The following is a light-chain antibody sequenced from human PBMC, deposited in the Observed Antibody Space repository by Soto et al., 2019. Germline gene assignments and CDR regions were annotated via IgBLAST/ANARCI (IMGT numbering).Light chain of an antibody. CDR1: QSISSN. J-gene: IGKJ1*01. Sequence: EIVMTQSPATLSVSPGERATLSCRASQSISSNLAWYQLKPGQAPRLLIYGASTRATGIPARFSGSGSGTEFTLIISSLQSEDFAVYYCHQYNNWPQTFGQGTKV. CDR3: HQYNNWPQT. V-gene: IGKV3-15*01. CDR2: GAS.